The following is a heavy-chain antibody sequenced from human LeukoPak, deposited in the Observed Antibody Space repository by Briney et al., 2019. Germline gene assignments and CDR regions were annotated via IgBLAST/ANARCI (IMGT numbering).Heavy chain of an antibody. CDR3: ARWAVTRFQVFDY. D-gene: IGHD4-17*01. CDR1: GFSLTNYA. CDR2: LMDDGTRT. J-gene: IGHJ4*02. Sequence: PGGSLRLSCAASGFSLTNYAMSWVRQAPGKGLEWVSALMDDGTRTYFADSVKGRFTTSRDTSKNTLYLQTSSLRAEDTAVYHCARWAVTRFQVFDYWGQGTLVTVST. V-gene: IGHV3-23*01.